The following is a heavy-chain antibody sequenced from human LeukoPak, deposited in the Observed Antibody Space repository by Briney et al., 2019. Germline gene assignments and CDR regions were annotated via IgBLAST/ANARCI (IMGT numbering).Heavy chain of an antibody. Sequence: SVKVSCKASGGTFSSYAISWVRQAPGQGLEWMGGIIPIFGTANYAQKFQGRVTITADESTSTAYMELSSLRSEDTAVYYCAGGLPLIRGNSGSYRYWGQGTLVTVSS. CDR2: IIPIFGTA. D-gene: IGHD3-10*01. CDR1: GGTFSSYA. J-gene: IGHJ4*02. CDR3: AGGLPLIRGNSGSYRY. V-gene: IGHV1-69*01.